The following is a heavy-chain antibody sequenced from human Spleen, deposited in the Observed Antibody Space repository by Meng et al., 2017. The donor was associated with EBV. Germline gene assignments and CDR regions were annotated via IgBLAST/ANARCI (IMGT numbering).Heavy chain of an antibody. J-gene: IGHJ4*02. Sequence: VQRVESGGGLVKPGDSLRFSCAASGFTFSSYSMNWVRQAPGKGLEWVSSIGSTGSYTHYADSVKGRFTISRDNAKNSLYLQMNSLRADDTAVYYCARDWYFNDFWGQGTLVTVSS. CDR1: GFTFSSYS. CDR2: IGSTGSYT. CDR3: ARDWYFNDF. D-gene: IGHD6-13*01. V-gene: IGHV3-21*01.